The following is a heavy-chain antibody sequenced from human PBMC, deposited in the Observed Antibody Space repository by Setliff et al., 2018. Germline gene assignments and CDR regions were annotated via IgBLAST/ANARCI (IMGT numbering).Heavy chain of an antibody. D-gene: IGHD6-19*01. CDR2: IYYSGST. Sequence: SETLSLTCSVSGASISSDGYYWSWIRQYPGKGLEWIGYIYYSGSTYYNPSLKGRVTISLDTSENQFSLELSSVTAADTAVYYCARSRTIAVKGGVFAVWGRGTLVTVSS. V-gene: IGHV4-31*03. J-gene: IGHJ2*01. CDR3: ARSRTIAVKGGVFAV. CDR1: GASISSDGYY.